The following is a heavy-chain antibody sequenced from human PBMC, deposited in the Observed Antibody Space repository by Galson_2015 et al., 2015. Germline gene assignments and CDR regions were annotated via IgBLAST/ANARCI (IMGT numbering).Heavy chain of an antibody. J-gene: IGHJ6*02. V-gene: IGHV3-74*01. CDR3: ASEDIVGRALHSYGMDV. D-gene: IGHD5-12*01. Sequence: SLRLSCAASGFTFSSYWMHWVRQAPGKGLVWVSRINSDGSSTSYADSVKGRFTISRDNAKNTLYLQMNSLRAEDTAVYYCASEDIVGRALHSYGMDVWGQGTTVTVSS. CDR1: GFTFSSYW. CDR2: INSDGSST.